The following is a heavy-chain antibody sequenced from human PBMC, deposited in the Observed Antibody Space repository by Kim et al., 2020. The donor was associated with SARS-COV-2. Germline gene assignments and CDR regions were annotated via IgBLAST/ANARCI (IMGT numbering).Heavy chain of an antibody. J-gene: IGHJ6*03. CDR3: ARTTGDYYYMDV. Sequence: NYNPARKSRVTISVETSKNQLSLKLSSGTAADTAVYYCARTTGDYYYMDVWGKGTTVTVSS. V-gene: IGHV4-59*01. D-gene: IGHD1-1*01.